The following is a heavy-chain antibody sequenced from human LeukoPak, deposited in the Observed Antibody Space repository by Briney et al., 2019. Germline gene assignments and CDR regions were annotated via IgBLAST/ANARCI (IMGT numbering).Heavy chain of an antibody. CDR1: GESLNYYY. CDR3: ASGAWAARLNS. D-gene: IGHD4-23*01. Sequence: SDTLSLTCAVSGESLNYYYWSWIRQSPGKGLEWIGDIVDGKTINYNPSLKSRVTISAATSSQQFSLNLKSVTAADTAVYFCASGAWAARLNSWAQGALVIVSS. V-gene: IGHV4-34*12. CDR2: IVDGKTI. J-gene: IGHJ4*02.